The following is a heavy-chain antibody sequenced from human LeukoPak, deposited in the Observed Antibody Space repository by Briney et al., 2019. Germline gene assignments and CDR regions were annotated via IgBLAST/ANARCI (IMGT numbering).Heavy chain of an antibody. J-gene: IGHJ4*02. Sequence: ASVKVSCKASGFPFTRYDINWVRQTSAQGLEWMGWMNPNTGNTGYAQKFQGRVTITADESTSTAYMELSSLRSEDTAVYYCARGGGYFDWLSKYYFDYWGQGTLVTVSS. D-gene: IGHD3-9*01. CDR3: ARGGGYFDWLSKYYFDY. CDR2: MNPNTGNT. CDR1: GFPFTRYD. V-gene: IGHV1-8*01.